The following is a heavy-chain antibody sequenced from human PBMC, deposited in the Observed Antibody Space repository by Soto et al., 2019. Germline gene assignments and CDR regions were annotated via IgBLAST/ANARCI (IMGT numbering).Heavy chain of an antibody. D-gene: IGHD6-19*01. CDR1: GYTFSSYG. J-gene: IGHJ4*02. CDR2: ISGYSGHT. V-gene: IGHV1-18*01. Sequence: QVQLVQSGAEVKKPGASVKVSCKASGYTFSSYGISWVRQAPGQGLEWMGWISGYSGHTYYAQKFQGRVTMRTDTPTNTVYMELRSLGADDTAVYYCAREWDNKSEHSSGWYDDFWGQGTLVTVSS. CDR3: AREWDNKSEHSSGWYDDF.